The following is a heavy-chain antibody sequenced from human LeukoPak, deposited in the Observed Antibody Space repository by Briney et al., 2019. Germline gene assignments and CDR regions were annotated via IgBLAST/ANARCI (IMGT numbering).Heavy chain of an antibody. Sequence: ASVKVSCKASGYTFTSYDINWVRQATGQGLEWMGWMNPNSGNTGYAQKFQGRVTITRNTSISTAYMELSSLRSEDTAVFYCARTPLRPAATTPRQLDYWGQGTLVTVSS. V-gene: IGHV1-8*03. CDR3: ARTPLRPAATTPRQLDY. CDR2: MNPNSGNT. J-gene: IGHJ4*02. CDR1: GYTFTSYD. D-gene: IGHD5-12*01.